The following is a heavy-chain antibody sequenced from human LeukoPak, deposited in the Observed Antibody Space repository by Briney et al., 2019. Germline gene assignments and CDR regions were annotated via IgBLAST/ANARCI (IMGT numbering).Heavy chain of an antibody. CDR1: GGSISSYY. V-gene: IGHV4-59*01. J-gene: IGHJ4*02. CDR2: IYYSGST. CDR3: ARAEDIVATIFDY. Sequence: PSETLSLTCTVSGGSISSYYWNWIRQPPGKGLEWIGYIYYSGSTNYNPSLKSRVTISVDTSKNQFSLKLSSVTAADTAVYYCARAEDIVATIFDYWGQGTLVTVSS. D-gene: IGHD5-12*01.